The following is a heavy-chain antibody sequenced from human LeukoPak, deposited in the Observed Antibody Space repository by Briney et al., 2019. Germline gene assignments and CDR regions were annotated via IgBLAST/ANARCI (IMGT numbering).Heavy chain of an antibody. CDR3: AREEIAVTARSLDY. CDR2: IYTSGST. V-gene: IGHV4-4*07. CDR1: GGSISSYY. Sequence: SETLSLTCTVSGGSISSYYWSWIRQPPGKGLEWIGRIYTSGSTNYNPSLKSRVTMSVDTSKNQFSLNLSSVTAADTAVYYCAREEIAVTARSLDYWGQGTLVTVSS. D-gene: IGHD6-19*01. J-gene: IGHJ4*02.